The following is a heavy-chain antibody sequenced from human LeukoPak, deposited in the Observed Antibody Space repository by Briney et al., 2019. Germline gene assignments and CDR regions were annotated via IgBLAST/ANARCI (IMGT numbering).Heavy chain of an antibody. J-gene: IGHJ4*02. V-gene: IGHV3-30*03. D-gene: IGHD3-22*01. CDR3: ARDYYDSSGYPAGSFDY. Sequence: GSLRLSCAASGFTFSSYGMHWVRQAPGKGLEWVAVISYGGSNKYYADSVKGRFTISRDNSKNTLYLQMNSLRAEDTAVYYCARDYYDSSGYPAGSFDYWGQGTLVTVSS. CDR1: GFTFSSYG. CDR2: ISYGGSNK.